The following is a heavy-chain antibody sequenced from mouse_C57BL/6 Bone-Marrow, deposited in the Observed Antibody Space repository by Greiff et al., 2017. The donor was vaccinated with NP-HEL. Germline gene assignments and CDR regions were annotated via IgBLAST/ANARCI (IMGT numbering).Heavy chain of an antibody. CDR3: ARVYYDYDEGFAY. CDR2: ISAGGSYT. V-gene: IGHV5-4*03. Sequence: EVMLVESGGGLVKPGGSLKLSCAASGFTFSSYAMSWVRQTPEKRLEWVATISAGGSYTYYPDNVKGRFTISRDNAKNNLYLQMSHLKSEDTAMYYGARVYYDYDEGFAYWGQGTLVTVAA. J-gene: IGHJ3*01. D-gene: IGHD2-4*01. CDR1: GFTFSSYA.